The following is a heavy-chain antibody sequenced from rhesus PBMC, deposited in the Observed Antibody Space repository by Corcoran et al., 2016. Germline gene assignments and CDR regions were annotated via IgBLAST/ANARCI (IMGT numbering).Heavy chain of an antibody. V-gene: IGHV3-100*02. Sequence: DVQLVESGGGLVKPGGSLRLSCVASGFTFSSYEMHWVRQAPGKGLEWVSVISESGGTIDYADSLKGRFTNSRDNAKNSLFLQMNSLRAEDTAVYYCTRDRGYSYSFDYWGQGVLVTVSS. J-gene: IGHJ4*01. CDR1: GFTFSSYE. CDR3: TRDRGYSYSFDY. D-gene: IGHD5-12*01. CDR2: ISESGGTI.